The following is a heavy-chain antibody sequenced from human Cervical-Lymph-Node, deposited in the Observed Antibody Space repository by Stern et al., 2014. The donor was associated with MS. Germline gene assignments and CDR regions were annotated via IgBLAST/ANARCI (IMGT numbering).Heavy chain of an antibody. V-gene: IGHV2-5*02. CDR2: IYYDDDK. J-gene: IGHJ3*01. Sequence: ESGPTLVKPTQTLTLTCTFSGFSINTFAVGVCWVRQPPGQALEWLALIYYDDDKRYSPSLKSRLTITKDPSKNQVVLTMTNMDPVDTATYYCAHYGSSAARCPHAFDVWGQGIVVTVSS. CDR1: GFSINTFAVG. D-gene: IGHD3-10*01. CDR3: AHYGSSAARCPHAFDV.